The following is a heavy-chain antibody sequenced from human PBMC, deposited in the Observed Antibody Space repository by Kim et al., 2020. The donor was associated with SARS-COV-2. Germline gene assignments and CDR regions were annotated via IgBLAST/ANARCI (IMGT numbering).Heavy chain of an antibody. Sequence: ASVKVSCKASGYTFIDYGITWVRQAPGQGLEWMGWINTYNGNRGNRKNAQKFQGRVTMTTDTSTSTAYLELGSLRSDDTAVYYCARDSRQDIVLVPAAF. CDR2: INTYNGNRGNR. CDR1: GYTFIDYG. D-gene: IGHD2-2*01. J-gene: IGHJ3*01. V-gene: IGHV1-18*01. CDR3: ARDSRQDIVLVPAAF.